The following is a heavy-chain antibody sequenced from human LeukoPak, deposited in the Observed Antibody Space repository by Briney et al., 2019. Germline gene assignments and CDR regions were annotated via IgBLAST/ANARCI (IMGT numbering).Heavy chain of an antibody. J-gene: IGHJ4*02. CDR3: ARQLVGATAYFDY. Sequence: SETLSLTCTVSGGSISSSSYYWGWIRQPPGKGLEWFGSIYYSGSTYYNPSLKSRVTISVDTSKNQFSLKLSSVTAADTAVYYCARQLVGATAYFDYWGQGTLVTVSS. V-gene: IGHV4-39*01. D-gene: IGHD1-26*01. CDR1: GGSISSSSYY. CDR2: IYYSGST.